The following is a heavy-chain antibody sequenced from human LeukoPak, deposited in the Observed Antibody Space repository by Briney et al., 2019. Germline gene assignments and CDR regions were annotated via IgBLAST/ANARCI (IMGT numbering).Heavy chain of an antibody. Sequence: PSETLSLTCAVSGYSISSGYYWGWIRQPPGKGLEWIGEINHSGSTNYNPSLKSRVTISVDTSKNQFSLKLSSVTAADTAVYYCARDKAHYDYVWGSYRAPHFFDYWGQGTLVTVSS. J-gene: IGHJ4*02. CDR2: INHSGST. V-gene: IGHV4-38-2*02. CDR1: GYSISSGYY. D-gene: IGHD3-16*02. CDR3: ARDKAHYDYVWGSYRAPHFFDY.